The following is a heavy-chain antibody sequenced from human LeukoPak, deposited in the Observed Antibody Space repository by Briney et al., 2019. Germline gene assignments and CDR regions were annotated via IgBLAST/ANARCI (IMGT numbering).Heavy chain of an antibody. V-gene: IGHV4-39*07. CDR1: GGSSSSYS. CDR2: YSHIGST. D-gene: IGHD4-17*01. J-gene: IGHJ4*02. CDR3: ARHKVGDYYNPSDY. Sequence: EPSETLSLTCIVSGGSSSSYSWGWIRQPPGKGLEWIGSYSHIGSTYYNPSLKSRVTISVDTSKNQISLKLSSVTAADTAVYYCARHKVGDYYNPSDYWGQGTLVTVSS.